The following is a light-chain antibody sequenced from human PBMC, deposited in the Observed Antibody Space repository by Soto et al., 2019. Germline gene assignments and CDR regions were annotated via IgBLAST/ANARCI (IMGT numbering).Light chain of an antibody. J-gene: IGLJ1*01. Sequence: QSALTQPASVSGSPGQSSTIPRTGTSSEIGSYNLVSWFQQHPGKAPKLIIYEVSKRPSGLSNRFSGSKSGNTASLTISGLQAEDEADYYCCSYAGGSTSNYVFGTGTKVTVL. CDR3: CSYAGGSTSNYV. CDR2: EVS. V-gene: IGLV2-23*02. CDR1: SSEIGSYNL.